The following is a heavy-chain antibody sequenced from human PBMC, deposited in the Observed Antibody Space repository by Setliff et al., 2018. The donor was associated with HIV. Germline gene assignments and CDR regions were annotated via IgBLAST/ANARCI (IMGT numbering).Heavy chain of an antibody. V-gene: IGHV4-61*09. CDR3: AREFRVTAYYYYGMDV. Sequence: SETLSLTCTVSGGSISSGSYYWSWIRQPAGKGLEWIGHIYTSGSTNYNPSLKSRVTISVDTSKNQFSLKLSSVTAADTAVYYCAREFRVTAYYYYGMDVWGQGTTVTVSS. J-gene: IGHJ6*02. D-gene: IGHD4-4*01. CDR1: GGSISSGSYY. CDR2: IYTSGST.